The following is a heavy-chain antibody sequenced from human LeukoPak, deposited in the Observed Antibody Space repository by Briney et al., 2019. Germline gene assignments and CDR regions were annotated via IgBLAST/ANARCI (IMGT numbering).Heavy chain of an antibody. CDR3: TRDRSGGWTDY. J-gene: IGHJ4*02. CDR1: GFTFSDHY. V-gene: IGHV3-72*01. Sequence: PGGSLRLSCAASGFTFSDHYMDWVRQAPGKGLEWVGRTRNKVNSYTTEYAASVKGRFTISRDDAKNSVYLQMNSLKTEDTAVYYCTRDRSGGWTDYWGQGTLVTVSS. D-gene: IGHD6-19*01. CDR2: TRNKVNSYTT.